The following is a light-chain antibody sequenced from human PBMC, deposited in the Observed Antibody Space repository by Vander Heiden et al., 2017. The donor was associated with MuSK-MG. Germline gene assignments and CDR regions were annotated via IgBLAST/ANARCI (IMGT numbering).Light chain of an antibody. CDR2: AAS. CDR3: LQCYSPFS. CDR1: QSISSY. V-gene: IGKV1-39*01. J-gene: IGKJ3*01. Sequence: DIQMTQSPSSLSASVGDRVTITCRASQSISSYLNWYQQKPGKAPKLLIYAASSLQSGVPSRFSCSGSGTDFTLTISSLQPEDFATYYFLQCYSPFSFGPGTKVDI.